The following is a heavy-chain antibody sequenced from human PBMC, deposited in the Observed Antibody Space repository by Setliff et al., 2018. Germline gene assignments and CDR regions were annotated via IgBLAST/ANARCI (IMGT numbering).Heavy chain of an antibody. CDR2: INQSGST. CDR1: GAAISTYH. Sequence: SETLSLTCAVSGAAISTYHWSWIRQPPGKGLEWIGEINQSGSTNYNPSLKSRVTISVDTSKNQFSLKLSSVTAADTAVYYCARGGPRGYSYKNWFDPWGQGTLVTVSS. CDR3: ARGGPRGYSYKNWFDP. V-gene: IGHV4-34*01. D-gene: IGHD5-18*01. J-gene: IGHJ5*02.